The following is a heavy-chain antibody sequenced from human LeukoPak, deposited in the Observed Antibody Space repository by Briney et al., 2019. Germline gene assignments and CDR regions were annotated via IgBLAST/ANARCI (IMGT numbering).Heavy chain of an antibody. CDR2: IYYSGST. Sequence: ETLSLTCTVSGGSISSYYWSWIRQPPGKGLEWIGYIYYSGSTNYNPSLKSRVTISVDTSKNQFSLKLSSVTAADTAVYYCARGRSGYYGGYYYYYYMDVWGKGTTVTVSS. J-gene: IGHJ6*03. CDR1: GGSISSYY. D-gene: IGHD3-3*01. CDR3: ARGRSGYYGGYYYYYYMDV. V-gene: IGHV4-59*01.